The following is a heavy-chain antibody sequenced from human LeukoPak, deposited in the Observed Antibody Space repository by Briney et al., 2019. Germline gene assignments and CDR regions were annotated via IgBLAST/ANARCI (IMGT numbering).Heavy chain of an antibody. Sequence: PSETLSLTCAVSGGSISSSNWWSWVRQPPGKGLEWIGEIYHSGITNYNPSLKSRVTISVDKSKNQFSLKLSSVTAADTAVYYCARLPYYDFWSGYSFDYWGQGTLVTVSS. V-gene: IGHV4-4*02. CDR3: ARLPYYDFWSGYSFDY. D-gene: IGHD3-3*01. CDR1: GGSISSSNW. J-gene: IGHJ4*02. CDR2: IYHSGIT.